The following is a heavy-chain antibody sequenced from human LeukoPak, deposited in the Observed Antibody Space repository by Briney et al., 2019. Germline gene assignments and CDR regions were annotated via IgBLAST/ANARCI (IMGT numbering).Heavy chain of an antibody. CDR1: GYSFTYYW. CDR3: ARQSGDGYNYYFDF. D-gene: IGHD5-24*01. V-gene: IGHV5-51*01. CDR2: IYPGDSET. Sequence: GESLKISCKGSGYSFTYYWIGWVRQMPGKGLEWMGIIYPGDSETRYSPSFQGKVTISADKSIRTAYLQWSSLKASDTAMYYCARQSGDGYNYYFDFWGQGALATVSS. J-gene: IGHJ4*02.